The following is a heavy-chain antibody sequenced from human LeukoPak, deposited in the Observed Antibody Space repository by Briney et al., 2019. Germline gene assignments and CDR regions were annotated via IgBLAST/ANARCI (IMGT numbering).Heavy chain of an antibody. D-gene: IGHD4-23*01. CDR1: GYTFTGYF. J-gene: IGHJ4*02. Sequence: ASVKVSCKASGYTFTGYFIQWVRQAPGQGLEWMGWINPNNGVTNYAQKCQGRVTVTRDTSISTAYMELTSLRSDDTAVYYCARALDYGGNEPLGYWGQGTLVAVSS. CDR2: INPNNGVT. V-gene: IGHV1-2*02. CDR3: ARALDYGGNEPLGY.